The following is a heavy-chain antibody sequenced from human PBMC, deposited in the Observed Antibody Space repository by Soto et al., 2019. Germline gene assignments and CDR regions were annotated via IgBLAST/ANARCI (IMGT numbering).Heavy chain of an antibody. CDR2: IYYSGST. CDR1: GGSFSGYY. D-gene: IGHD3-22*01. V-gene: IGHV4-34*01. Sequence: PSETLSLTCAVYGGSFSGYYWSWIRQPPGKGLEWIGSIYYSGSTYYNPSLKSRVTISVDTSKNQFSLKLSSVTAADTAVYYCARILYYYDSSGYYTNWFDPWGQGTLVTVSS. J-gene: IGHJ5*02. CDR3: ARILYYYDSSGYYTNWFDP.